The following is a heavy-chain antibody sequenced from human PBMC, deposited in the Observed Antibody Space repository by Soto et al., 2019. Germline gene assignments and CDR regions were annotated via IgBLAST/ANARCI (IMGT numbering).Heavy chain of an antibody. CDR1: GGSFSGYY. J-gene: IGHJ6*02. CDR2: INHSGST. Sequence: KPSETLSLTCAVYGGSFSGYYWSWIRQPPGKGLEWIGEINHSGSTNYNPSLKSRVTISVDTSKNQFSLKLSSVTAADTAVYYCGGRTVYYYDSSGQTYYYYYGMDVWGQGTTVTVSS. D-gene: IGHD3-22*01. CDR3: GGRTVYYYDSSGQTYYYYYGMDV. V-gene: IGHV4-34*01.